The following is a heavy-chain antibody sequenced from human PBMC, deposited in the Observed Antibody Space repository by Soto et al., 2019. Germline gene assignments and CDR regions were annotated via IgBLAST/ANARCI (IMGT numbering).Heavy chain of an antibody. CDR2: IRGSGDTT. CDR3: AKDRRAIVALDY. CDR1: GFAFSGYS. D-gene: IGHD5-12*01. J-gene: IGHJ4*02. Sequence: PGGSLRLSCEAFGFAFSGYSMNWVRQAPGKGLEWISCIRGSGDTTYYADSVKGRFTISRDNARNSLSLQMDNLRDDYTATYYCAKDRRAIVALDYWGQGSLVTVSS. V-gene: IGHV3-48*02.